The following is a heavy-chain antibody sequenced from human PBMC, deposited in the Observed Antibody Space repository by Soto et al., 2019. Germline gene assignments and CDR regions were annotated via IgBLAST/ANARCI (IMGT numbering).Heavy chain of an antibody. CDR1: GYTFTSYY. D-gene: IGHD3-3*01. J-gene: IGHJ6*02. CDR2: MNPNSGNT. V-gene: IGHV1-8*01. CDR3: ARGLSPVLRFLEWFPMDV. Sequence: ASVKVSCKASGYTFTSYYINWVRQATGQGLEWMGWMNPNSGNTGYAQKFQGRVTMTRNTSISTAYMELSSLRSEDTAVYYCARGLSPVLRFLEWFPMDVWGQGTTVTVSS.